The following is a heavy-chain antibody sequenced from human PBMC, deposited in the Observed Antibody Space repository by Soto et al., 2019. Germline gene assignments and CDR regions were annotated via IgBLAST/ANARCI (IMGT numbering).Heavy chain of an antibody. CDR3: ARGGKRSPFDY. D-gene: IGHD2-15*01. CDR2: ISDSTSYT. Sequence: QVQLVESGGGLVKPGGSLRLSCAASGFTFSNYYMSWIRQAPGKGLEWLSYISDSTSYTNYADSVQGRFTISRDDAKNSLSLQVTSLRAEDTAVYYCARGGKRSPFDYWGQGTLFTVSS. CDR1: GFTFSNYY. J-gene: IGHJ4*02. V-gene: IGHV3-11*05.